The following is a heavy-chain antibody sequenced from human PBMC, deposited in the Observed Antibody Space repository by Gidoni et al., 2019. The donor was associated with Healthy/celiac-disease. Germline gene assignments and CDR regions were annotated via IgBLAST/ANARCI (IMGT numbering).Heavy chain of an antibody. Sequence: EVQLLEPGGVLVKPGGSLRLSCAASGFTPGKGLEWVGRIKSKTDGGTTDYAATVKGRFTISRDDSKNTLYLQMNSLKTEDTAVYYCTTDLRVLGPPDYWGQGTLVTVSS. D-gene: IGHD1-26*01. CDR1: GFT. CDR3: TTDLRVLGPPDY. CDR2: IKSKTDGGTT. V-gene: IGHV3-15*01. J-gene: IGHJ4*02.